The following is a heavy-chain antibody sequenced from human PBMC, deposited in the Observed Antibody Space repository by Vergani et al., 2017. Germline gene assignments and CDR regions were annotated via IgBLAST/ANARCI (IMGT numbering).Heavy chain of an antibody. D-gene: IGHD2-2*01. CDR2: ISWNSGSI. CDR1: GFTFDDYA. CDR3: ARGGFSTWDY. J-gene: IGHJ4*02. Sequence: EVQLVESGGGLVQPGRSLRLSCAASGFTFDDYAMHWVRQAPGKGLEWVSGISWNSGSIGYADSVKGRFTISRDNAKNSLYLQMNSLRAEDTAVYYCARGGFSTWDYWGQGTLVTVAS. V-gene: IGHV3-9*01.